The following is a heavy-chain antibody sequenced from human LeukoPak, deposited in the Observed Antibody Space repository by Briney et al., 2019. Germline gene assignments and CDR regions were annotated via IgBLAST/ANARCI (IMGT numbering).Heavy chain of an antibody. Sequence: GGSLRLSCAASGFTFSSYSMNWVRQAPGKGLEWVSYISSSSSTIYYADSVKGRFTISRDNAKNSLYLQMNSLRAEDTAVYYCARDTLSSGYYGAYFDYWGQGTLVTVSS. D-gene: IGHD3-22*01. CDR3: ARDTLSSGYYGAYFDY. V-gene: IGHV3-48*01. CDR1: GFTFSSYS. J-gene: IGHJ4*02. CDR2: ISSSSSTI.